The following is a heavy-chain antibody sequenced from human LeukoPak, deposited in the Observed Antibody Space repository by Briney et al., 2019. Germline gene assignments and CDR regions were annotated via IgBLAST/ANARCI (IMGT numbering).Heavy chain of an antibody. CDR1: GGSISSYY. Sequence: SETLSLTCTVSGGSISSYYWSWIRQPPGKGLEWIGYIYYSGSTNYNPSLKSRVTISVDTSKNHFSLKLSSVTAADTAVYYCARCSGSHYFDYWGQGTLVTVSS. D-gene: IGHD2-15*01. J-gene: IGHJ4*02. CDR3: ARCSGSHYFDY. CDR2: IYYSGST. V-gene: IGHV4-59*01.